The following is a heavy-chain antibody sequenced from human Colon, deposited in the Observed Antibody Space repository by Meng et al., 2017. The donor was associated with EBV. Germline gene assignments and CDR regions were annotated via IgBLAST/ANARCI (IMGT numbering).Heavy chain of an antibody. D-gene: IGHD3-10*01. CDR1: GRSFRDYF. V-gene: IGHV4-34*01. J-gene: IGHJ5*02. CDR3: ARRGPSGNFSP. Sequence: QVQLRKWGEGLLKPSETLSRSCAVYGRSFRDYFWQWLRHPPGKGREWIGEIDHRGNTKYNPSLKIRVTISLDTSKKQFSLKVSPVTAADSAVYYCARRGPSGNFSPWSQGALVTVSS. CDR2: IDHRGNT.